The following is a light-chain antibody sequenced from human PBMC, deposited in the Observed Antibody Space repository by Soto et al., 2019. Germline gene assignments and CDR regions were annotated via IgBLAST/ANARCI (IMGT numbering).Light chain of an antibody. CDR2: RHN. Sequence: QSVLTQTPSASGTPGQRVTISCSGSSSNIGSNYVYWYQQLPGTAPKLLIYRHNQRPSGVPDRFSGSKSGTSASLAISGLRSADEADYYCAAWDDSLTGWVFGGGTKLTVL. V-gene: IGLV1-47*01. CDR1: SSNIGSNY. CDR3: AAWDDSLTGWV. J-gene: IGLJ3*02.